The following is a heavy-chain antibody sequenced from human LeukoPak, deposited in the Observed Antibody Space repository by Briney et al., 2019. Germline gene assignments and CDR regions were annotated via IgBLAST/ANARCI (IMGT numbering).Heavy chain of an antibody. J-gene: IGHJ4*02. CDR2: IYHSGST. CDR1: GGSISSGGYY. CDR3: ASSITIFGVVTES. D-gene: IGHD3-3*01. Sequence: PSETLSLTCTVSGGSISSGGYYWSWIRQPPGKGLEWIGYIYHSGSTYYNPSLKSRVTISVDRSKNQFSLKLSSVTAADTAVYYCASSITIFGVVTESWGQGTLVTVSS. V-gene: IGHV4-30-2*01.